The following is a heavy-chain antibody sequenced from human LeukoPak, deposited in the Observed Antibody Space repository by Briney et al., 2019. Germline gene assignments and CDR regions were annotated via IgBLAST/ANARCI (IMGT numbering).Heavy chain of an antibody. CDR3: ARIRRRIGTTSWHFGYMDV. J-gene: IGHJ6*03. V-gene: IGHV4-34*01. D-gene: IGHD3-3*02. CDR1: GFTFSTYW. Sequence: KPGGSLRLSCAASGFTFSTYWMSWIRQAPGKGLEWIGDINESGNTNYNPSLKSRVSISLDTPKNQFSLKASDVTAADSALYYCARIRRRIGTTSWHFGYMDVWGKGTTVTVSS. CDR2: INESGNT.